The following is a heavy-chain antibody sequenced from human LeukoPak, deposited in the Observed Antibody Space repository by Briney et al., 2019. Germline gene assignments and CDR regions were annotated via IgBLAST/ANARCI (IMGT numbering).Heavy chain of an antibody. J-gene: IGHJ4*02. CDR2: IYHSGST. D-gene: IGHD5-12*01. CDR1: GGSISSSNW. CDR3: ARDSSGYDTLDY. V-gene: IGHV4-4*02. Sequence: SETLSLTCAVSGGSISSSNWWSWVRQPPGKGLEWIGEIYHSGSTNYNPSLKSRVTISVDTSKNQFSLKLSSVTAADTAVYYCARDSSGYDTLDYWGQGTLVTVSS.